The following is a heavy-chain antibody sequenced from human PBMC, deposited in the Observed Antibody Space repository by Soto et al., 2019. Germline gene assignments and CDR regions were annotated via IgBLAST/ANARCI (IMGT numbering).Heavy chain of an antibody. CDR1: GGSISSGGYY. CDR3: ARRGNTMVRGAITV. J-gene: IGHJ4*02. Sequence: SETLSLTCTVSGGSISSGGYYWSWIRQHPGKGLEWIGYIYYSGSTYYNPSLKSRVTISVDTSKKQFSLKLSSVTAADTAVYYCARRGNTMVRGAITVWGQGTLVTVSS. CDR2: IYYSGST. D-gene: IGHD3-10*01. V-gene: IGHV4-31*03.